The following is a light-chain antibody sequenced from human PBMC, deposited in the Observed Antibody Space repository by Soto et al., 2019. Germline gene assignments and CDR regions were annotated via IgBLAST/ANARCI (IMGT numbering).Light chain of an antibody. J-gene: IGLJ1*01. Sequence: QSVLTQPPSVSGAPGQRVTISCTGSSSNLGAGYDVHWFQQLPETAPKLLIYANTNRPSGVPDRFSGSRSDTSASLAITGLRAEDEADYYCQSYDISLRAYVSATGTKVTVL. CDR3: QSYDISLRAYV. CDR1: SSNLGAGYD. CDR2: ANT. V-gene: IGLV1-40*01.